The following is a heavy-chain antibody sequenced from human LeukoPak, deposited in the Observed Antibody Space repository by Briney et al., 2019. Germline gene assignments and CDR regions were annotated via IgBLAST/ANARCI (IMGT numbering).Heavy chain of an antibody. CDR1: GFTVSSNY. CDR3: ARFSGYDPFDY. D-gene: IGHD5-12*01. CDR2: IYSGGST. Sequence: GGSLRLSCAASGFTVSSNYMSWVRQAPGKGLEWVSVIYSGGSTYYADSVKGRFTISRDNSKNTLYLQMNSLRAEDTAVYYCARFSGYDPFDYWGQGTLVTVSS. J-gene: IGHJ4*02. V-gene: IGHV3-53*01.